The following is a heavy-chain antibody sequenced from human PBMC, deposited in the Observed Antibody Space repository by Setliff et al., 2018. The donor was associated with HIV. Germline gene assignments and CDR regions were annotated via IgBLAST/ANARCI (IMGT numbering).Heavy chain of an antibody. J-gene: IGHJ4*02. CDR1: GYTFTSYD. V-gene: IGHV1-8*03. D-gene: IGHD6-13*01. Sequence: ASVKVSCKASGYTFTSYDINWVRQATGQGLEWMGWMNPNSGHTGYAQKFQGRVTITSDTSISTAYMELSSLRSEDTAVYYCARGSGFIEAAGTDYWGQGPLVTVSS. CDR2: MNPNSGHT. CDR3: ARGSGFIEAAGTDY.